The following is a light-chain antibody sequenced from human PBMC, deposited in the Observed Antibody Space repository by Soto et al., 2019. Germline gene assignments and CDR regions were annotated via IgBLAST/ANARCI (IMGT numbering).Light chain of an antibody. J-gene: IGKJ5*01. CDR1: QSVLYNSNNKNY. Sequence: DIVMTQSPDSLAVSLGERATVNCKSSQSVLYNSNNKNYLAWYQQKPGQPPKLLIYWASTRESGVPDRFSGGGSGTDFTLTIASLQAEDVAVYYCQQYYSAPITFGQGTRLEI. CDR3: QQYYSAPIT. V-gene: IGKV4-1*01. CDR2: WAS.